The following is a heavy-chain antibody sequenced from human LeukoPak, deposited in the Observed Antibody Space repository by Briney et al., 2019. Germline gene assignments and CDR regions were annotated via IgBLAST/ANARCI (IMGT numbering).Heavy chain of an antibody. Sequence: GASVKVSCKASGYTFTGYYMHWVRQAPGQGLEWMGWINPNSGGTNYAQKFQGRVTMTRDTSISTAYVEVSRLTSDDTAVYYCARVSTYGCSSTTCLVFDIWGQGTVVTVSS. CDR2: INPNSGGT. CDR3: ARVSTYGCSSTTCLVFDI. J-gene: IGHJ3*02. D-gene: IGHD2-2*01. V-gene: IGHV1-2*02. CDR1: GYTFTGYY.